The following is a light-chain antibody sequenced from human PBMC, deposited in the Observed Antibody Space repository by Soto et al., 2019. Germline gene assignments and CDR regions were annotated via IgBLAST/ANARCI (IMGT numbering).Light chain of an antibody. J-gene: IGLJ1*01. CDR2: DND. V-gene: IGLV1-47*02. CDR1: SSNIGSNF. CDR3: AAWDDSLSGRYV. Sequence: QSVLTQPPSASGPAGQRVTISCSGGSSNIGSNFVYWYQQLPGTAPKLLIYDNDQRPSGVPDRISGSKSGTSASLAISGLRSEDEADYYCAAWDDSLSGRYVFGTGTKLTVL.